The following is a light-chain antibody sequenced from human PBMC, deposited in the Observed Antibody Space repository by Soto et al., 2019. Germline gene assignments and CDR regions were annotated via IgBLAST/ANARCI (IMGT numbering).Light chain of an antibody. CDR2: RNT. V-gene: IGLV1-47*01. J-gene: IGLJ3*02. CDR3: AAWDTSLSANWV. CDR1: SSNIGSNF. Sequence: QSVLTQPPSASGTPGQRVTSSCSGSSSNIGSNFVYWYQQLPGTAPKLLIYRNTQRPSGVPDRFSGSKSGASASMAISGLRSDDEDDYYSAAWDTSLSANWVFGGGTKLTVL.